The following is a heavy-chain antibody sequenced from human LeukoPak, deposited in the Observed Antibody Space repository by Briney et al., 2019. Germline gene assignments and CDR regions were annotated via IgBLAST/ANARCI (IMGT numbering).Heavy chain of an antibody. CDR2: ISDDGSNK. CDR1: GFTFSSYA. V-gene: IGHV3-30-3*01. Sequence: PGGSLRLSCAASGFTFSSYAMHWVRQAPGKGLEWVAVISDDGSNKYYADSVKGRFTISRDNSKNRLFLQMNSLRAEDTAVYYCARDSSSGSEGGNAFDIWGQGTMVTVSS. D-gene: IGHD1-26*01. J-gene: IGHJ3*02. CDR3: ARDSSSGSEGGNAFDI.